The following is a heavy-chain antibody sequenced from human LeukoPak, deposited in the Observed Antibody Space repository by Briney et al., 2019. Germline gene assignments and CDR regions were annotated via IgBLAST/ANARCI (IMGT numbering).Heavy chain of an antibody. CDR3: ARTRHDHAFDL. CDR1: GFTFDDYG. D-gene: IGHD1-1*01. Sequence: GGSLRLSCAASGFTFDDYGMSWVRQAPGKGLEWVSGINWSGGSTGYADSVKGRFTISKDNAKNSLYLQLNSLRGDDTALYYCARTRHDHAFDLWGQGTMVTVSS. J-gene: IGHJ3*01. CDR2: INWSGGST. V-gene: IGHV3-20*04.